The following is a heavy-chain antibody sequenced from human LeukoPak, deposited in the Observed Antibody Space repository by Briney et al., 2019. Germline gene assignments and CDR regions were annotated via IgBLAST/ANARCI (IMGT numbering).Heavy chain of an antibody. CDR2: INHSGST. J-gene: IGHJ6*02. CDR1: GGSFSGYY. D-gene: IGHD1-26*01. Sequence: SETLSLTCAVYGGSFSGYYWIWIRQPPGKGLEWIGEINHSGSTNYNPSLKSRVTIPVDTSKNQFSLKLSSVTAADTAVYYCARGVGGASGYYYYGMDVWGQGTTVTVSS. CDR3: ARGVGGASGYYYYGMDV. V-gene: IGHV4-34*01.